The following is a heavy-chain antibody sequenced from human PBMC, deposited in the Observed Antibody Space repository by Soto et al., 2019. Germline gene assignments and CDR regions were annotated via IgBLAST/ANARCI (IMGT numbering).Heavy chain of an antibody. D-gene: IGHD6-6*01. V-gene: IGHV5-10-1*01. J-gene: IGHJ6*02. CDR1: GYSFTSYW. Sequence: PGESLKISCKGSGYSFTSYWISWVRQMPGKGLEWMGRIDPSDSYTNYSPSFQGHVTISADKSISTAYLQWSSLKASDTAMYYCARLGSSSRTHYYYGMDVWGQGTTVTVSS. CDR3: ARLGSSSRTHYYYGMDV. CDR2: IDPSDSYT.